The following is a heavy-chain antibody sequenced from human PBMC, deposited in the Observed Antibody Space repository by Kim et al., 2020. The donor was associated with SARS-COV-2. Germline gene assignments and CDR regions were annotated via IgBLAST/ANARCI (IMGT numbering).Heavy chain of an antibody. CDR3: ARPRYSRQKYLLEY. Sequence: SPSLQGQVTISADKSISTAYLQWSSLKASDTAMYYCARPRYSRQKYLLEYWGQGTLVTVSS. D-gene: IGHD6-13*01. V-gene: IGHV5-51*01. J-gene: IGHJ4*02.